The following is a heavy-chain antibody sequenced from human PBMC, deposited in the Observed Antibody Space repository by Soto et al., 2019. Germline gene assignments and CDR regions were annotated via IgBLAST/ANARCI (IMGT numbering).Heavy chain of an antibody. J-gene: IGHJ4*02. CDR2: TRHDGSNT. Sequence: QVQLVESGGGVVQPGRSLRLSCAASGFNFRGYGMHWVRQAPGKGLEWVAITRHDGSNTYYADSVRGRFTISRDNSKNTLYLQMNSLRVEYTAVYYCARDGVGATTYFGYFDYWGQGTPITVSS. V-gene: IGHV3-33*01. CDR1: GFNFRGYG. D-gene: IGHD1-26*01. CDR3: ARDGVGATTYFGYFDY.